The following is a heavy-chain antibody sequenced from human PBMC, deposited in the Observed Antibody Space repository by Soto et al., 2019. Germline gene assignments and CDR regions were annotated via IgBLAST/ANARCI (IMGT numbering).Heavy chain of an antibody. J-gene: IGHJ5*02. CDR2: ISGSGGST. D-gene: IGHD6-13*01. Sequence: GGSPRLSCAASGFTFSSYAMSWVRQAPGKGLEWVSAISGSGGSTYYADSVKGRFTISRDNSKNTLYLQMNSLRAEDTAVYYCAKYWIGTYSSHYKGGFDPWGQGTLVTVSS. CDR1: GFTFSSYA. V-gene: IGHV3-23*01. CDR3: AKYWIGTYSSHYKGGFDP.